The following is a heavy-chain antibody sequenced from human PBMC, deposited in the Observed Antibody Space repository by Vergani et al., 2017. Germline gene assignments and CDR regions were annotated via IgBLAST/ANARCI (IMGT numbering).Heavy chain of an antibody. Sequence: QVQLQQWGAGLLKPSETLSLTCAVYGGSFSGYYWSWIRQPPGKGLEWIGYIYYSGSTYYNPSLKSRVTISVDTSKNQFSLKLSSVTAADTAVYYCARAAGSSVNDYWGQGTLVTVSS. CDR2: IYYSGST. CDR1: GGSFSGYY. J-gene: IGHJ4*02. CDR3: ARAAGSSVNDY. D-gene: IGHD3-10*01. V-gene: IGHV4-34*01.